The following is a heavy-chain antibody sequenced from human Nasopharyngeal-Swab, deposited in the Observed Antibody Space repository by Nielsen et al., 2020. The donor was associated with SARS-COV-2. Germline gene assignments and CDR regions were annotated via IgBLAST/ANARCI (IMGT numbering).Heavy chain of an antibody. J-gene: IGHJ6*02. V-gene: IGHV1-2*06. CDR3: ARDPTSVAGTGDYYYGMDV. CDR1: GGTFSSYA. CDR2: INPNSGGT. D-gene: IGHD6-19*01. Sequence: ASVKVSCKASGGTFSSYAISWVRQAPGQGLEWVGRINPNSGGTNYAQKFQGRVTMTRDTSISTAYMELSRLRSDDTAVYYCARDPTSVAGTGDYYYGMDVWGQGTTVTVSS.